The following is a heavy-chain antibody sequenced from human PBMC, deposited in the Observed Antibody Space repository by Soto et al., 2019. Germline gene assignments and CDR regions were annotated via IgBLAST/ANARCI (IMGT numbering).Heavy chain of an antibody. J-gene: IGHJ6*02. D-gene: IGHD2-2*01. CDR3: ARVGEDCSSTSCYYYYYGMDV. V-gene: IGHV3-30-3*01. Sequence: GGSLRLSCAASGFTFSSYAMHWVRQAPGKGLEWVAVISYDGSNKYYADSVKGRFTISRDNSKNTLYLQMNSLRAEDTAVYYCARVGEDCSSTSCYYYYYGMDVWGQGTTVTVSS. CDR2: ISYDGSNK. CDR1: GFTFSSYA.